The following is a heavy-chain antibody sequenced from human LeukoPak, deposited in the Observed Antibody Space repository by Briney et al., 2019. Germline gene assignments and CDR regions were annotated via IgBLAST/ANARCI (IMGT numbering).Heavy chain of an antibody. J-gene: IGHJ5*02. CDR3: ARGLRLVVAAPYYWFDP. V-gene: IGHV1-8*01. D-gene: IGHD2-15*01. CDR1: GYTFTSYD. Sequence: ASVKVSCKASGYTFTSYDINWVRQATGRGLEWMGWMNPNSGNTGYAQKFQGRVTMTRNTSISTAYMELSSLRSEDTAVYYCARGLRLVVAAPYYWFDPWGQGTLVTVSS. CDR2: MNPNSGNT.